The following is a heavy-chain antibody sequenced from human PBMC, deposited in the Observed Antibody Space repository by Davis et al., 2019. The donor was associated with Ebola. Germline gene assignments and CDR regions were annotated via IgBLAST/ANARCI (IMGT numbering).Heavy chain of an antibody. D-gene: IGHD3-16*01. Sequence: ASVKVSCKASGYTFTNYYMHWVRQAPGQGLEWMGMINPNDGRTIYAQKFQGRVAVTEDTSTDTAYMELSSLTSDDTAVYYCAASRLITGDDFDYWGQGTLVTVSS. V-gene: IGHV1-46*01. CDR1: GYTFTNYY. J-gene: IGHJ4*02. CDR2: INPNDGRT. CDR3: AASRLITGDDFDY.